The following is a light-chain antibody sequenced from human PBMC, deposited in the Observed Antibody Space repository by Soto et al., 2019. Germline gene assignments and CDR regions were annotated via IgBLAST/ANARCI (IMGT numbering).Light chain of an antibody. Sequence: EIVLTQSPGTLSLSPGERATLSCRASQSVSSSYLAWYQQKPGQAPRLLIYGASSRATGIPDRFSGSGSGTDFTLTISRLEPEDFAVYVCQQYGSSPRTFGQGTMVDI. V-gene: IGKV3-20*01. CDR3: QQYGSSPRT. CDR2: GAS. J-gene: IGKJ1*01. CDR1: QSVSSSY.